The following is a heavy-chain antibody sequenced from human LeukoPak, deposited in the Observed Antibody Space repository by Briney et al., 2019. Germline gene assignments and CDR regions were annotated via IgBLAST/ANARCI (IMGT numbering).Heavy chain of an antibody. V-gene: IGHV3-23*01. CDR3: ARGRGGDYVPSRFDY. J-gene: IGHJ4*02. CDR2: ISGSGGKT. Sequence: GGSLRLSCSASGFAFSGFAMGWVRQAPGKGLEWVSSISGSGGKTYYADSVEGRFTVSRDDSKNTLYLQMNSLRAEDTALYYCARGRGGDYVPSRFDYWGQGTLVTVSS. CDR1: GFAFSGFA. D-gene: IGHD4-17*01.